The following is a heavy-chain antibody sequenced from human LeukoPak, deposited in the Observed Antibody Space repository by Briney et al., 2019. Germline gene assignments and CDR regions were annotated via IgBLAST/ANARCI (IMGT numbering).Heavy chain of an antibody. V-gene: IGHV3-21*01. Sequence: GESLRLSCAASGFSFTTYPMNWVRQAPGKGLEWVSSISSSSSYIYYADSVKGRFTISRDNAKNSLYLQMNSLRAEDTAVYYCARGVPPRWFDPWGQGTLVTVSS. J-gene: IGHJ5*02. D-gene: IGHD3-10*01. CDR2: ISSSSSYI. CDR1: GFSFTTYP. CDR3: ARGVPPRWFDP.